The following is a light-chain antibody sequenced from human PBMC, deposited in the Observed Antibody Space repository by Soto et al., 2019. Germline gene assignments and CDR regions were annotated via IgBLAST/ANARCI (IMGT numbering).Light chain of an antibody. V-gene: IGKV3-20*01. J-gene: IGKJ3*01. CDR1: QSVTNSY. Sequence: EIVLTQSPDTLSLSPGEGATLSCRTSQSVTNSYLAWYQQKPGQAPRLLIYGASSRATGIPDRFIGSGSGTDFALTISRLEPEDFAVYYCQQYAESPLTFGPGTKVVIK. CDR3: QQYAESPLT. CDR2: GAS.